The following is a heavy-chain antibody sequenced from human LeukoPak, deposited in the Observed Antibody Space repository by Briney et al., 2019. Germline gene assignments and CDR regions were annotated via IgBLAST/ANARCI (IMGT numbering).Heavy chain of an antibody. Sequence: SETLSLTCTVSGDSLSTYYWSWIRQPPGKGLEWIGHIYYSGSTNYNPSLKSRVTISVDTSKNQFSLKMSSVTAADTAVYYCARGSGWFVYWGQGTLVTVSS. CDR3: ARGSGWFVY. J-gene: IGHJ5*01. V-gene: IGHV4-59*01. CDR1: GDSLSTYY. D-gene: IGHD6-25*01. CDR2: IYYSGST.